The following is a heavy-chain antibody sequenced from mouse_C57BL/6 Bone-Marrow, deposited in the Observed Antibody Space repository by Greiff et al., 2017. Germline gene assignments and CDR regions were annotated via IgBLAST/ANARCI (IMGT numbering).Heavy chain of an antibody. J-gene: IGHJ3*01. Sequence: VQLQQSGAELVRPGASVKLSCTASGFNIKDDYMHWVKQRPEQGLEWIGWIDPENGDTEDASKFQGKATITVDTSSNTAYLQIRSLKSEDTAVYYCTRIAYWGQGTLVTVSA. CDR3: TRIAY. CDR1: GFNIKDDY. V-gene: IGHV14-4*01. CDR2: IDPENGDT.